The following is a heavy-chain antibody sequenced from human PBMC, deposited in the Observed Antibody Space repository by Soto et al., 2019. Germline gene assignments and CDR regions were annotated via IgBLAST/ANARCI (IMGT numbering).Heavy chain of an antibody. J-gene: IGHJ5*02. CDR3: AKDRGAYYYDSSGYYYVA. Sequence: EVQLLESGGGLVQPGGSLRLSCAASGFTFSSYAMSWVRQAPGKGLEWVSAISGSGGSTYYADPVKGRFTISRDNSKNTLYLQMNSLRAEDTAVYYCAKDRGAYYYDSSGYYYVAWGQGTLVTVSS. CDR1: GFTFSSYA. CDR2: ISGSGGST. D-gene: IGHD3-22*01. V-gene: IGHV3-23*01.